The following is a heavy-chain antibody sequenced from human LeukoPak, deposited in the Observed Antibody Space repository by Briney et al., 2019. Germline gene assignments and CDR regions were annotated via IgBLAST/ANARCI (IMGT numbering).Heavy chain of an antibody. D-gene: IGHD3-22*01. CDR3: ARGPLQTIPTSKIVVYYYPFDY. J-gene: IGHJ4*02. V-gene: IGHV3-20*04. CDR2: INWYGGGT. CDR1: GFNFDDYG. Sequence: PGGSLRLSCAASGFNFDDYGMSWVRHAPGKGLEWVCGINWYGGGTGYADSVKGRFTISRENAKNSLYLQMNSLKAEDTALYYCARGPLQTIPTSKIVVYYYPFDYWGQGTLVTVSS.